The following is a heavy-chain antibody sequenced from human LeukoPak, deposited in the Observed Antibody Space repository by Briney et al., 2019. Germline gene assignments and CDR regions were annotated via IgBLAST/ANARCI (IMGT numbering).Heavy chain of an antibody. V-gene: IGHV1-46*01. Sequence: ASVKVSCKTSGYTFTSYQMHWVRQAPRQGLEWMGVINPSAGTTRYAQNFQGRVIVTGDTSTNTVYMELSSLRSEDTAVYYCARDLGSWSLDYWGQGTLVTVSS. CDR1: GYTFTSYQ. CDR2: INPSAGTT. CDR3: ARDLGSWSLDY. D-gene: IGHD6-13*01. J-gene: IGHJ4*02.